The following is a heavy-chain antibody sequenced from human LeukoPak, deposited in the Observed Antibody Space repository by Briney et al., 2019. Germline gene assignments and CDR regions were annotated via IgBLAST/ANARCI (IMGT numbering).Heavy chain of an antibody. J-gene: IGHJ1*01. CDR1: GGSISSSDYY. D-gene: IGHD2-15*01. Sequence: SETLSLTCTVSGGSISSSDYYWGWIRQPPGKGLEWIGNIYYTGSSSYNSSLKSRVTISVDTSKNQFSLKLSSVTAADTAVYYCARGPGRSGYCSGGSCYPQYFQHWGQGTLVTVSS. V-gene: IGHV4-39*07. CDR2: IYYTGSS. CDR3: ARGPGRSGYCSGGSCYPQYFQH.